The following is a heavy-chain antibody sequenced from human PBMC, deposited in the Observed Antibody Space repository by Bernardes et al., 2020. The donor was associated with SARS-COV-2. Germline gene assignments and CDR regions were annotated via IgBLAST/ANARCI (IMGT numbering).Heavy chain of an antibody. CDR1: GFSVSSYE. J-gene: IGHJ3*01. CDR3: AREIPTTGGDALDL. Sequence: GGSLRLSCAASGFSVSSYEMNCVRQSPGKGLEWISYITASGSHIFYAASVKGRFTFSRDFAKNSLFLEMNSLRVDDTAIYYCAREIPTTGGDALDLWGQGTVVNVSS. CDR2: ITASGSHI. D-gene: IGHD1-1*01. V-gene: IGHV3-48*03.